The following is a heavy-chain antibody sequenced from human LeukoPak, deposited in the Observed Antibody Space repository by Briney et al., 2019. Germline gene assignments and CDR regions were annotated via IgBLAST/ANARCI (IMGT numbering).Heavy chain of an antibody. Sequence: PGGSLRLSCAASKFTFSDYSMNWVRQAPGKGLEWVSSISSGGDAIFYAASVKGRFTVSRDNARNSLFLQMNSLRAEDTALYYCGSLDSRKDGSSRWGPVDMWGQGTMVTVSS. CDR2: ISSGGDAI. CDR3: GSLDSRKDGSSRWGPVDM. CDR1: KFTFSDYS. V-gene: IGHV3-21*01. D-gene: IGHD3-22*01. J-gene: IGHJ3*02.